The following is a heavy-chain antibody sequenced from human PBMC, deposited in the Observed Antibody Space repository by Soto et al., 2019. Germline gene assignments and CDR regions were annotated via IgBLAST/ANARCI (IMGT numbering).Heavy chain of an antibody. CDR3: ASQRNPYYYDSSGYYYDY. CDR2: IYYSGST. J-gene: IGHJ4*02. V-gene: IGHV4-59*01. CDR1: GGSISSYY. Sequence: SATLSITCTVSGGSISSYYWSWIRQPPGKGLEWIGYIYYSGSTNYNPSLKSRVTISVDTSKNQFSLKLSSVTAADTAVYYCASQRNPYYYDSSGYYYDYWGQGTLVTVSS. D-gene: IGHD3-22*01.